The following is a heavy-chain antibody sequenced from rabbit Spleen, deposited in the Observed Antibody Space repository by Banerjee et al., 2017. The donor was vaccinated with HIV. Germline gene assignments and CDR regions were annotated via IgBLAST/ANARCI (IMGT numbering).Heavy chain of an antibody. CDR3: ARDTGSSFSSYGMDL. D-gene: IGHD8-1*01. J-gene: IGHJ3*01. Sequence: QSLEESGGDLVKPGASLTLTCIASGVSFSGNSYMCWVRQAPGKGLEWIACIDTGSSGFTYFANWAKGRFTCSKTSSTTVTLQMTSLTVADTATYFCARDTGSSFSSYGMDLWGQGTLVTVS. V-gene: IGHV1S40*01. CDR2: IDTGSSGFT. CDR1: GVSFSGNSY.